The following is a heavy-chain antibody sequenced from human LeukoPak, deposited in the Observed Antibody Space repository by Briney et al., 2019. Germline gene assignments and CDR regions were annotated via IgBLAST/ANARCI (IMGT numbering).Heavy chain of an antibody. V-gene: IGHV4-30-2*01. J-gene: IGHJ4*02. Sequence: SETLSLTCTVSGGSISSGGYYWSWIRQPPGKGLEWIGYIYHSGSTYYNPSLKSRVTISVDRYKNQFSLKLSSVTAADTAVYYCARVGVFGYCTRDSCHSPFDYWGQGTLVTVSS. D-gene: IGHD2-15*01. CDR2: IYHSGST. CDR3: ARVGVFGYCTRDSCHSPFDY. CDR1: GGSISSGGYY.